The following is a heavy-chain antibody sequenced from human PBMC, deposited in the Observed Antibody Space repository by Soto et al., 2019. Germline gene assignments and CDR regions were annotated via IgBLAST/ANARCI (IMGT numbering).Heavy chain of an antibody. V-gene: IGHV3-30*18. J-gene: IGHJ4*02. Sequence: QVQLVESGGGVVQPGRSLRLSCAASGFTFSSYGMNWVRQAPGKGLEWVAVISYDENNKYYADSVKGRFTISRDNSKNTLYLQMKSLRAEDTAVYYCAKVLTGDLDYWGQGTLVTVSS. CDR2: ISYDENNK. CDR3: AKVLTGDLDY. CDR1: GFTFSSYG. D-gene: IGHD7-27*01.